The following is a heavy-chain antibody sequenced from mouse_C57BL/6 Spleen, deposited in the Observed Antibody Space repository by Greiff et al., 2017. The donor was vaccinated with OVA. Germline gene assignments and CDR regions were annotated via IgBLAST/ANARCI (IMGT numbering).Heavy chain of an antibody. CDR2: INPSNGGT. V-gene: IGHV1-53*01. Sequence: QVQLQQPGTELVKPGASVKLSCKASGYTFTSYWMHWVQQRPGPGLEWIGNINPSNGGTNYNEKFKSKATLTVDKSSSTAYMQLSSLTSEDSAVYYCATPYYYGSTGDYFDYWGQGTTLTVSS. D-gene: IGHD1-1*01. CDR1: GYTFTSYW. J-gene: IGHJ2*01. CDR3: ATPYYYGSTGDYFDY.